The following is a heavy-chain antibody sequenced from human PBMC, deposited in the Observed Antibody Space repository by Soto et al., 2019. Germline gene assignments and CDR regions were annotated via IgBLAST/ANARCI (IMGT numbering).Heavy chain of an antibody. V-gene: IGHV4-59*01. D-gene: IGHD3-10*01. CDR1: GGSMSEYF. Sequence: PSETLSLTCSVSGGSMSEYFWSWIRQSPGKGLEWIGYIYYLGSTDYNPSLKSRVTISVDTSKRQFSQRLTSVTAADTAVYYCARDGYDGSGSPYPAYWGPGTQVT. CDR3: ARDGYDGSGSPYPAY. J-gene: IGHJ4*02. CDR2: IYYLGST.